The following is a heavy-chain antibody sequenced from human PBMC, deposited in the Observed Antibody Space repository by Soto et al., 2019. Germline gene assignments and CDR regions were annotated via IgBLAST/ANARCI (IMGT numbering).Heavy chain of an antibody. CDR1: GYTFTSYD. J-gene: IGHJ4*02. Sequence: QVQLVQSGAEVKKPGASVKVSCKASGYTFTSYDINWVRQATGQGLEWMGWMNPNSGNTGYAQKFQGSVTMTRNTSISTAYMELSRLRSEDTAVYYCARGGSRRYCSGGSCYPGDWGQGTLVTVSS. CDR3: ARGGSRRYCSGGSCYPGD. D-gene: IGHD2-15*01. V-gene: IGHV1-8*01. CDR2: MNPNSGNT.